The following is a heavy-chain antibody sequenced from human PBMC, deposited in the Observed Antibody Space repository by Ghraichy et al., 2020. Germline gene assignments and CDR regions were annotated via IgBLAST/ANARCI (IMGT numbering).Heavy chain of an antibody. Sequence: SETLSLTCTVSGGSISSYYWSWIRQPAGKGLEWIGRIYTSGSTNYNPSLKSRVTMSVDTSKNQFSLKLSSVTAADTAVYYCARAESITMVRGVIRIWFDPWGQGTLVTVSS. CDR3: ARAESITMVRGVIRIWFDP. CDR1: GGSISSYY. V-gene: IGHV4-4*07. D-gene: IGHD3-10*01. CDR2: IYTSGST. J-gene: IGHJ5*02.